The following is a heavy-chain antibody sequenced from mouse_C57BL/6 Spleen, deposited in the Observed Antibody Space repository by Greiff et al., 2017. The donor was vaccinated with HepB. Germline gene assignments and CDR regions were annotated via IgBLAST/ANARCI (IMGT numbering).Heavy chain of an antibody. J-gene: IGHJ4*01. CDR3: ARSDFYYAMDY. CDR2: IYPGDGDT. Sequence: QVQLKESGAELVKPGASVKISCKASGYAFSSYWMNWVKQRPGKGLEWIGQIYPGDGDTNYNGKFKGKATLTADKSSSTAYMQLSSLTSEDSAVYFCARSDFYYAMDYWGQGTSVTVSS. CDR1: GYAFSSYW. V-gene: IGHV1-80*01.